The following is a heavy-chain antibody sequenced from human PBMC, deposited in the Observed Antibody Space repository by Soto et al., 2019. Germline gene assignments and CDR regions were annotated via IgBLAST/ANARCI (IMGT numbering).Heavy chain of an antibody. CDR1: GFSFRYYC. V-gene: IGHV3-11*01. Sequence: GGSLRLSCAATGFSFRYYCMSWSRQAPGKGLEWISYISGSGNTIYYADSVKGRFIISRDNAKNSLFLQMNSLRADDTAVYYCARDRLPMVVVVMGWFDPWGQGTLVTVSS. D-gene: IGHD3-22*01. J-gene: IGHJ5*02. CDR3: ARDRLPMVVVVMGWFDP. CDR2: ISGSGNTI.